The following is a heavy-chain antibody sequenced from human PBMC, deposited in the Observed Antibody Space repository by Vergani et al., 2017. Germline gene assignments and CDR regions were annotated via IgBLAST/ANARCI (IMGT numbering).Heavy chain of an antibody. CDR1: GGSFNSGSYY. V-gene: IGHV4-61*02. J-gene: IGHJ5*02. CDR3: TRXWAVVAANNWFDP. CDR2: IHTNGVI. Sequence: QVQLQESGPGLVKPSQTLSLTCTVSGGSFNSGSYYWSWLRQPAGKRLEWIGRIHTNGVIHYNPSLNSRATISVDTSRNQISLKLSSVTAADTAVYYCTRXWAVVAANNWFDPWGQGTLVTVSS. D-gene: IGHD2-15*01.